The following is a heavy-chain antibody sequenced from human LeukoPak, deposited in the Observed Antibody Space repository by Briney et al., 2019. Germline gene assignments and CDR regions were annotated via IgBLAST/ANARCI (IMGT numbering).Heavy chain of an antibody. J-gene: IGHJ6*03. CDR3: ARERSIAAAGTWGYYYYYMDV. CDR2: LNHSEST. D-gene: IGHD6-13*01. V-gene: IGHV4-34*01. CDR1: GASFSDYY. Sequence: SETLSLTCAVYGASFSDYYWSWIRQPPGKGLEWIGELNHSESTNYNPSLKSRVTISVDTSKNQFSLRLTSVTAADTAVHYCARERSIAAAGTWGYYYYYMDVWGKGTTVTVSS.